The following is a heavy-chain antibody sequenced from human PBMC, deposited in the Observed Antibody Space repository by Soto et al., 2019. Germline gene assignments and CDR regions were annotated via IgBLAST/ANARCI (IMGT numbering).Heavy chain of an antibody. V-gene: IGHV1-24*01. CDR1: GDTLTELS. J-gene: IGHJ4*02. CDR3: ATAPRGNYVLYFDY. D-gene: IGHD1-7*01. CDR2: FDPEDGET. Sequence: GASVKVSCKVSGDTLTELSMHWVRRAPGKGLEWMGGFDPEDGETIYAQKFQGRVTMTEDTSTDTAYMELSSLRSEDTAVYYCATAPRGNYVLYFDYWGQGTLVTLSS.